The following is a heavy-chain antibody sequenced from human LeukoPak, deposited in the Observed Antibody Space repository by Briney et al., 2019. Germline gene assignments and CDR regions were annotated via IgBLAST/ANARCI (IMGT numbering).Heavy chain of an antibody. CDR2: IYPSNSDT. CDR3: VRGQSGYAYS. J-gene: IGHJ4*02. CDR1: GYSFSTSW. D-gene: IGHD5-12*01. Sequence: PGASLQISCKGSGYSFSTSWIGWVRPLPGRGLEWMGIIYPSNSDTRYAPSFQGQVTISADKSISSAYLQWSSLKASDTAMYFCVRGQSGYAYSWGQGTLVTVSS. V-gene: IGHV5-51*01.